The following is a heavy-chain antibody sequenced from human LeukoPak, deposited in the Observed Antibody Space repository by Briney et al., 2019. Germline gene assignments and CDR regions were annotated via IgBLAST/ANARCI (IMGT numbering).Heavy chain of an antibody. CDR2: IRYDGSNK. J-gene: IGHJ4*02. D-gene: IGHD5-18*01. CDR1: GFTFSSYG. Sequence: PGGSLRLSCAASGFTFSSYGMHWVRQAPGKGLEWVAFIRYDGSNKYYADSVKGRFTISRDNSKNTLYLQMNSLRAEDTAVYYCARRTWIQLWLFDYWGQGTLVTVSS. V-gene: IGHV3-30*02. CDR3: ARRTWIQLWLFDY.